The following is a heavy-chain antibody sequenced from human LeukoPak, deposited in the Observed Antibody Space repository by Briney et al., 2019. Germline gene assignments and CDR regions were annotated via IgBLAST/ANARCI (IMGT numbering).Heavy chain of an antibody. Sequence: GGSLRLSCAASGFMFTTYNMNWFRRAPGKGLEWVSYIDSGGSAIFYADSVKGRFTISRDNAGNSLHLQMNNLRVEDTALYYCATDSYYFDRSGYSGDYWGQGTLVSVSS. D-gene: IGHD3-22*01. CDR3: ATDSYYFDRSGYSGDY. J-gene: IGHJ4*02. CDR2: IDSGGSAI. CDR1: GFMFTTYN. V-gene: IGHV3-48*04.